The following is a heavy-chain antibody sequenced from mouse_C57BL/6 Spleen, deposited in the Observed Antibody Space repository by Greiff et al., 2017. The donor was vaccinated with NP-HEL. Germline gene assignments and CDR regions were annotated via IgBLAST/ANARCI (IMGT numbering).Heavy chain of an antibody. CDR3: ARPDGVYAMDY. CDR1: GFTFSDYG. V-gene: IGHV5-17*01. Sequence: EVKVVESGGGLVKPGGSLKLSCAASGFTFSDYGMHWVRQAPEKGLEWVAYISSGSSTIYYADTVKGRFTISRDNAKNTLFLQMTSLRSEDTAMYYCARPDGVYAMDYWGQGTSVTVSS. CDR2: ISSGSSTI. J-gene: IGHJ4*01. D-gene: IGHD1-1*01.